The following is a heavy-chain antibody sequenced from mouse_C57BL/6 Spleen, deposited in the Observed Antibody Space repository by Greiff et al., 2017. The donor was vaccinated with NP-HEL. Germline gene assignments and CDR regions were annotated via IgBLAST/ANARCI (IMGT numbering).Heavy chain of an antibody. Sequence: QVQLQQSGAELMKPGASVKLSCKATGYTFTGYWIEWVKQRPGHGLEWIGEILPGSGSTNYNEKFKGKATFTADTSSNTAYMQLSSLTTEDSAIYYGARVPVHDGSSYRYAMDYWGQGTSVTVSS. CDR1: GYTFTGYW. D-gene: IGHD1-1*01. CDR3: ARVPVHDGSSYRYAMDY. J-gene: IGHJ4*01. CDR2: ILPGSGST. V-gene: IGHV1-9*01.